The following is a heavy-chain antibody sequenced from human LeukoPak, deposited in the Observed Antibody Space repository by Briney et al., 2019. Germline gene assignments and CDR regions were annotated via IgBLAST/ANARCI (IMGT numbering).Heavy chain of an antibody. V-gene: IGHV3-74*01. CDR1: GFTFSRTW. J-gene: IGHJ4*02. Sequence: GGSLRLSCGAFGFTFSRTWMHWVRQAPGKGLVCVSRINSDGTSTVYADSVKGRFTISRDNAKNTVYLQMSGLGVDDTAVYYCARDNYYSIDYWGQGTLVTVSS. CDR3: ARDNYYSIDY. D-gene: IGHD1-26*01. CDR2: INSDGTST.